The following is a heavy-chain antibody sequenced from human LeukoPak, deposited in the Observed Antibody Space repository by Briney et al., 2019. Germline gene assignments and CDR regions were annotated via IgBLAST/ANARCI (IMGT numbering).Heavy chain of an antibody. V-gene: IGHV3-7*04. D-gene: IGHD2-15*01. CDR1: GFTFSNYW. Sequence: GGSLRLSCVPSGFTFSNYWMSWVRQAPGKGLEWVANINQDGSGKYYVDSVKGRFTISGDNAKNSLYLQMNSRRAEDTAVYYCARLYCSGGSCSSSFDYWGQGTLVTVSS. CDR2: INQDGSGK. J-gene: IGHJ4*02. CDR3: ARLYCSGGSCSSSFDY.